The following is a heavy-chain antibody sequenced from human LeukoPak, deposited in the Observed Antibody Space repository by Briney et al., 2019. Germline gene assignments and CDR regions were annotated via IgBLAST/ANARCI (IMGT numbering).Heavy chain of an antibody. CDR1: GFTFSNYA. V-gene: IGHV3-30*07. D-gene: IGHD6-13*01. CDR2: ISYDGGNK. CDR3: ARDRVAAGTLDY. J-gene: IGHJ4*02. Sequence: GGSLRLSCAASGFTFSNYAMHWVRQAPGKGLEWVAVISYDGGNKYYADSVKGRFTISRDNSKNTVYLQMNSLRAEDTAVYYCARDRVAAGTLDYWGQGTLVTVSS.